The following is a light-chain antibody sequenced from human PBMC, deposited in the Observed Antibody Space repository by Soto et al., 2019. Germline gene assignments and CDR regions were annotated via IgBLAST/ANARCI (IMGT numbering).Light chain of an antibody. V-gene: IGLV4-69*01. J-gene: IGLJ3*02. Sequence: QLVLTQSPSASASLGASVKLTCTLSSGHSSYTIAWHQQQPEKGPRYLMTLNSDGSHSKGDAIPDPFSGSSSGAERYLSISSLPSEDESDYHCQTWGTGIEVFGGGTKLTVL. CDR2: LNSDGSH. CDR1: SGHSSYT. CDR3: QTWGTGIEV.